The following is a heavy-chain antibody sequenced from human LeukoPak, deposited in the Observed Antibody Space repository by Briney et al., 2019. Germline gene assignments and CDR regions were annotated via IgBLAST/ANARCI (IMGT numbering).Heavy chain of an antibody. V-gene: IGHV4-34*12. Sequence: PSETLSLTCAVYGGSFSGYYWSWIRRSPGKGLEWIGEIINSGSTNYNPSLKSRVTISVDTSKNQFSLKLNSVTAADTAVYYCATTGGEGNFDNWGQGALVTVSS. D-gene: IGHD3-16*01. CDR2: IINSGST. J-gene: IGHJ4*02. CDR3: ATTGGEGNFDN. CDR1: GGSFSGYY.